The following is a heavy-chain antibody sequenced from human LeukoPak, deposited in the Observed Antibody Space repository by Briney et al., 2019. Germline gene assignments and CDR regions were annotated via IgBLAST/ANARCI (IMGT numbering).Heavy chain of an antibody. Sequence: GGSLRLSCAASGFTFSSYAMSWVRQVPGKGLEWVSAISGSGGSTYYADSVKGRFTTSRDNSKNTLYLQMNSLRAEDTAVYYCARHPGIAAAGIDYWGQGTLVTVSS. CDR3: ARHPGIAAAGIDY. D-gene: IGHD6-13*01. CDR1: GFTFSSYA. CDR2: ISGSGGST. J-gene: IGHJ4*02. V-gene: IGHV3-23*01.